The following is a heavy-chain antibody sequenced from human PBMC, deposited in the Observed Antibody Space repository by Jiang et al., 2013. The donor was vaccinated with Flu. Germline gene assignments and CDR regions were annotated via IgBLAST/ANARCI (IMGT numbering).Heavy chain of an antibody. Sequence: SYYMHWVRQAPGQGLEWMGIINPSGGSTSYAQKFQGRVTMTRDTSTSTVYMELSSLRSEDTAVYYCARGGRTYYDFWSGYTKTEYNWFDPWGQGTLVTVSS. CDR3: ARGGRTYYDFWSGYTKTEYNWFDP. CDR2: INPSGGST. V-gene: IGHV1-46*01. J-gene: IGHJ5*02. D-gene: IGHD3-3*01. CDR1: SYY.